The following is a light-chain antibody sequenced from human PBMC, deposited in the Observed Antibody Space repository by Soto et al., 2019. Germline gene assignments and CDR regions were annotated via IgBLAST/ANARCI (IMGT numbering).Light chain of an antibody. CDR3: QQYNNWTPWT. Sequence: EIVMTQSPATLSVSPGERATLSCRASQSVSSDLAWYQQKPGQAPRLLIYAASTRATGIPARFSGSGSGTEFTLNISSLLSEDFAVYYCQQYNNWTPWTFGQGTKVEIK. CDR2: AAS. V-gene: IGKV3-15*01. J-gene: IGKJ1*01. CDR1: QSVSSD.